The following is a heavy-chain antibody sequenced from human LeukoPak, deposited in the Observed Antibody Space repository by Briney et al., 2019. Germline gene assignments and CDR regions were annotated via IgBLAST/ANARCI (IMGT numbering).Heavy chain of an antibody. CDR1: GGTFSSYA. J-gene: IGHJ5*02. Sequence: ASVKVSCKASGGTFSSYAISWVRQAPGQGLEWMGGLIPIFGTANYAQKFQGRVTITADESTSTAYMELSSLRSEDTAVYYCARDPAHYGDYGYNWFDPWGQGTLVTVSS. D-gene: IGHD4-17*01. V-gene: IGHV1-69*13. CDR3: ARDPAHYGDYGYNWFDP. CDR2: LIPIFGTA.